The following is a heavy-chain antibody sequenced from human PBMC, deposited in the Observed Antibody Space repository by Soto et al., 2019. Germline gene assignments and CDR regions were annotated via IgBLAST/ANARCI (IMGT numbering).Heavy chain of an antibody. CDR1: GFTVSSNY. CDR3: ARDLTCGSGSYHDDAFDI. J-gene: IGHJ3*02. D-gene: IGHD3-10*01. V-gene: IGHV3-66*01. Sequence: EVQLVESGGGLVQPGGSLRLSCAASGFTVSSNYMSWVRQAPGKGLEWVSVIYSGGSTYYADSVKGRFTISRDNSKNTLYLQMNSLRAEDTAVYYCARDLTCGSGSYHDDAFDIWGQGTMVTVSS. CDR2: IYSGGST.